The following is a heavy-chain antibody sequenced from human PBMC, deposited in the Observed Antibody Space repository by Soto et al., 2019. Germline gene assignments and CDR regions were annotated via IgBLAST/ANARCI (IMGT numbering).Heavy chain of an antibody. D-gene: IGHD2-15*01. J-gene: IGHJ6*02. V-gene: IGHV1-2*02. CDR2: INPKNGDT. CDR1: GYVFFSIS. CDR3: SKGRWTVGHCSGGSCYDGMDV. Sequence: ASVKVSCKASGYVFFSISLNWVRQAPGQGLEWLGWINPKNGDTNYAQKFQGRVTMTRDTSINTVYMELNSLKSDDTAVYYCSKGRWTVGHCSGGSCYDGMDVWGQGTTVTVSS.